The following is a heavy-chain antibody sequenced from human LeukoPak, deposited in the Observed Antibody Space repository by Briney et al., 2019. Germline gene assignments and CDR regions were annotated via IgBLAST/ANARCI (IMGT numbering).Heavy chain of an antibody. D-gene: IGHD5-18*01. V-gene: IGHV4-39*02. J-gene: IGHJ4*02. CDR3: ARDTAMAPGYFDY. Sequence: YPSETLSLTCTVSGGSISSSSYYWGWIRQPPGKGLEWIGSIYYSGSTYYNPSLKSRVTISVDTSKNQFSLKLSSVTAADTAVYYCARDTAMAPGYFDYWGQETLVTVSS. CDR1: GGSISSSSYY. CDR2: IYYSGST.